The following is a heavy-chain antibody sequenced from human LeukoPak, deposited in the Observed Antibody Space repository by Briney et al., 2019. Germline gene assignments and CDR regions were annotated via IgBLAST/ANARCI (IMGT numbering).Heavy chain of an antibody. J-gene: IGHJ1*01. V-gene: IGHV3-53*01. Sequence: GGSLRLSCAASGFDVSSSYMSWVRQAPGRGLEWVSVIYSDGSTYYADSVKGRFTISRDNSRNTLYLQMNSLRAEDTAMYYCARDPHGYGSAWGQGTLVTVSS. CDR3: ARDPHGYGSA. CDR1: GFDVSSSY. D-gene: IGHD3-10*01. CDR2: IYSDGST.